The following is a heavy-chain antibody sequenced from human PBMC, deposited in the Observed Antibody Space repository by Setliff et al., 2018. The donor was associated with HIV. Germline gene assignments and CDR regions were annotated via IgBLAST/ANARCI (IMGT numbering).Heavy chain of an antibody. J-gene: IGHJ3*02. CDR2: IYYSGST. V-gene: IGHV4-31*02. CDR1: GGSISSGGYY. CDR3: ARDGIYDYSNYVDAFDI. Sequence: TVSGGSISSGGYYWSWIRQHPGKGLEYIGYIYYSGSTYYNPSLKSRVTISVDTSKNQFSLRLNSVTAADTAVYYCARDGIYDYSNYVDAFDIWGQGTMVTVSS. D-gene: IGHD4-4*01.